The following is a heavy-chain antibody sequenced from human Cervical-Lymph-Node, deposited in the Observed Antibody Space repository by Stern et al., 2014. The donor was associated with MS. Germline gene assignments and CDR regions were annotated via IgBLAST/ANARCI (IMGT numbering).Heavy chain of an antibody. V-gene: IGHV2-5*02. CDR3: AHTSRLVDPYDLDY. CDR2: IYWDDDK. J-gene: IGHJ4*02. CDR1: GFSLSTSGGG. D-gene: IGHD6-19*01. Sequence: QVTLKESGPTLVKPTQTLTLTCTFSGFSLSTSGGGVGWIRQPPGKALEWLALIYWDDDKRYSPSLKSRLTITKDTSKNQVVLTMTNMDPVDTATYYCAHTSRLVDPYDLDYWGQGTLVTVSS.